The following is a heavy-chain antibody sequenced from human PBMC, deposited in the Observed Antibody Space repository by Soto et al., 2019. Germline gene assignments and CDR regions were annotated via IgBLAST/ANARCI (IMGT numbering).Heavy chain of an antibody. D-gene: IGHD3-10*01. V-gene: IGHV4-39*01. CDR2: IYYSGST. Sequence: SETLSLTCTVSGGSISGSSYYWGWIRQPPGKGLEWIGSIYYSGSTYYNPSLKSRVSISVDTSKNQFSLKLSSVTAADTAVYYCARRYGSAFDIWGQGTMVTVSS. CDR3: ARRYGSAFDI. J-gene: IGHJ3*02. CDR1: GGSISGSSYY.